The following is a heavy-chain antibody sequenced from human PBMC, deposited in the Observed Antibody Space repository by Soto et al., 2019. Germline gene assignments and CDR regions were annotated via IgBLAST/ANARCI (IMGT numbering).Heavy chain of an antibody. CDR1: GFTFGDYA. Sequence: GGSLRLSCTASGFTFGDYAMSWFRQAPGKGLEWVGFIRSKVYGGTTEYAASVKGRFTISRDDSKSIAYLQMNSLKTEDTAVYYCTTDTAMATDAFDIWGQGTMVTVSS. J-gene: IGHJ3*02. D-gene: IGHD5-18*01. CDR2: IRSKVYGGTT. CDR3: TTDTAMATDAFDI. V-gene: IGHV3-49*03.